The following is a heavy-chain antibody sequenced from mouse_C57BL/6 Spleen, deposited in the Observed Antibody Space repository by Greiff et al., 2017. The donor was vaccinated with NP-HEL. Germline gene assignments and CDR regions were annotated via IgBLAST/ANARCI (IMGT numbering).Heavy chain of an antibody. CDR2: ISYDGSN. Sequence: EVKLQESGPGLVKPSQSLSLTCSVTGYSITSGYYWNWIRQFPGNKLEWMGYISYDGSNNYNPSLKNRISITRDTSKNQFFLKLNSVTTEDTATYYCARDKEIYYYGSSYWYFDVWGTGTTVTVSS. V-gene: IGHV3-6*01. CDR1: GYSITSGYY. D-gene: IGHD1-1*01. CDR3: ARDKEIYYYGSSYWYFDV. J-gene: IGHJ1*03.